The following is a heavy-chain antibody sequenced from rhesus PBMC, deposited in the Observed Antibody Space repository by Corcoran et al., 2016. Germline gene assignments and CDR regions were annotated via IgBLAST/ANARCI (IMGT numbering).Heavy chain of an antibody. D-gene: IGHD2-15*01. CDR2: ISYDGSNK. Sequence: EVQLVESGGGLVQPGGSLRLSCAASGFSFSSYGMPWVRQAPGKGLEWGAVISYDGSNKYITYAVKDQFTISRDNCNNMLYLQMNSLKLEDTAVYYCARSLVESFDRGGLDSWGQGVVVTVSS. J-gene: IGHJ6*01. CDR3: ARSLVESFDRGGLDS. CDR1: GFSFSSYG. V-gene: IGHV3-54*02.